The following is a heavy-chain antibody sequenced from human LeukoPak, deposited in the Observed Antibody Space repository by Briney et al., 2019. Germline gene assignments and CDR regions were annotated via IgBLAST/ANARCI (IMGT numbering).Heavy chain of an antibody. J-gene: IGHJ2*01. CDR1: GGSISSGDYY. Sequence: SETLSLTCTVSGGSISSGDYYWSWIRQPPGKGLEWIGYIYYSGSTYYNPSLKSRVTISVDTSKSQFSLKLSSVTAADTAVYYCARVRPPYGDYASWYFDLWGRGTLVTVSS. D-gene: IGHD4-17*01. CDR3: ARVRPPYGDYASWYFDL. CDR2: IYYSGST. V-gene: IGHV4-30-4*01.